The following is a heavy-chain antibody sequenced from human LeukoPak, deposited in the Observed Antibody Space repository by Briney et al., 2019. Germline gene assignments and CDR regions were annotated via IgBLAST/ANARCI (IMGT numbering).Heavy chain of an antibody. Sequence: ASVKVSCKASGGTFSSYAISWVRQAPGQGLEWMGGIIPIFGTTNYAQKFQDRVTITADKSTSTAYMELSRLRSDDTAVYYCARSLWFGELRNWFDPWGQGTLVTVSS. CDR3: ARSLWFGELRNWFDP. CDR1: GGTFSSYA. V-gene: IGHV1-69*06. J-gene: IGHJ5*02. CDR2: IIPIFGTT. D-gene: IGHD3-10*01.